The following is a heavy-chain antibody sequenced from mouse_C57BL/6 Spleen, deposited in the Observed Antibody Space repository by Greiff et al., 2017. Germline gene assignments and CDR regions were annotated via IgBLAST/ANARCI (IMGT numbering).Heavy chain of an antibody. J-gene: IGHJ2*01. CDR1: GYTFTDYN. Sequence: EVQLVESGPELVKPGASVKMSCKASGYTFTDYNMHWVKQSHGKSLEWIGYINPNNGGTSYNQKFKGKATLTVNKSSSTAYMELRSLTSEDSAVYYCAMGGYDDGYFDYWGQGTTLTVSS. CDR2: INPNNGGT. V-gene: IGHV1-22*01. CDR3: AMGGYDDGYFDY. D-gene: IGHD2-2*01.